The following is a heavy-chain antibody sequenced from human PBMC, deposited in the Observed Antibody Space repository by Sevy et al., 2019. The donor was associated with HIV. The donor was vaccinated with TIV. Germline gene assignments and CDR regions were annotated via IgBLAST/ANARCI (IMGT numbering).Heavy chain of an antibody. J-gene: IGHJ3*02. CDR2: ISSSSSTI. CDR1: GFTFSSYS. V-gene: IGHV3-48*02. Sequence: GESLKISCAASGFTFSSYSMNWVRQAPGKGLEWVSYISSSSSTIYYADSVKGRFTISRDNAKNSLYLQMNSLRDEDTAVYYCATIGSIFGVVIHPTDAFDIWGQGTMVTVSS. CDR3: ATIGSIFGVVIHPTDAFDI. D-gene: IGHD3-3*02.